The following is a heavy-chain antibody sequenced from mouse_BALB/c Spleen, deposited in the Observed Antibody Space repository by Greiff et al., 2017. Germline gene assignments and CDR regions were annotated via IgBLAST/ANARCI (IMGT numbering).Heavy chain of an antibody. Sequence: EVQRVESGGGLVQPGGSRKLSCAASGFTFSSFGMHWVRQAPEKGLEWVAYISSGSSTIYYADTVKGRFTISRDNPKNTLFLQMTSLRSEDTAMYYCARDAITVFDYWGQGTTLTVSS. CDR2: ISSGSSTI. J-gene: IGHJ2*01. CDR1: GFTFSSFG. CDR3: ARDAITVFDY. V-gene: IGHV5-17*02. D-gene: IGHD1-1*01.